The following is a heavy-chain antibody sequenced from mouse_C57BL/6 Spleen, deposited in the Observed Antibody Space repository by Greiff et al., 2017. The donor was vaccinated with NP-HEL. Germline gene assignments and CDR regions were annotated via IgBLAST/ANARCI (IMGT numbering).Heavy chain of an antibody. CDR3: ARDRDYYGSRDWYFDD. Sequence: QVQLQQSGAELVRPGTSVKVSCKASGYAFTNYLIEWVKQRPGQGLEWIGVIYPGSGGTNYNEKFKGKATLTADKSSSTAYMQLSSLTSEDSAVYFCARDRDYYGSRDWYFDDWGTGTTVTVSS. J-gene: IGHJ1*03. CDR2: IYPGSGGT. CDR1: GYAFTNYL. D-gene: IGHD1-1*01. V-gene: IGHV1-54*01.